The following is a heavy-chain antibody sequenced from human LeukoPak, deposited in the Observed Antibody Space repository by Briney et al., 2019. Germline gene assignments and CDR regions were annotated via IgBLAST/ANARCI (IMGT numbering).Heavy chain of an antibody. D-gene: IGHD2/OR15-2a*01. CDR3: ARIVLTPPYGMDV. V-gene: IGHV3-21*01. Sequence: GGSLRLSCVASRFTFSSYSMTWVRRAPGTGLEWVSSISFGGGHIFYTDSVKGRFTIFRDDSKNSLYLEMDSLRAEDTAVYFCARIVLTPPYGMDVWGQGTTVTVSS. CDR1: RFTFSSYS. CDR2: ISFGGGHI. J-gene: IGHJ6*02.